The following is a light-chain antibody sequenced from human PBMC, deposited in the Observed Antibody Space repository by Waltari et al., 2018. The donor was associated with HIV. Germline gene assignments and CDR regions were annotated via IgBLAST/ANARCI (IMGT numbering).Light chain of an antibody. J-gene: IGLJ1*01. CDR1: SSNIGAGFD. CDR2: DNT. V-gene: IGLV1-40*01. Sequence: QSVLTQPPSVSGAPGQRVTISCTGSSSNIGAGFDVHWYQQLPGTAPKLLIYDNTNRPSVVPARFSGSRSGSSASLAITGLQAEDEADYYCQSFDSSLSGYVFGTGTKVTVL. CDR3: QSFDSSLSGYV.